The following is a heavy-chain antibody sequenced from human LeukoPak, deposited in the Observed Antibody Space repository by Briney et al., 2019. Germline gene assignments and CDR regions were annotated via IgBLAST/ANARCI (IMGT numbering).Heavy chain of an antibody. V-gene: IGHV4-34*08. J-gene: IGHJ5*02. D-gene: IGHD2-21*01. CDR3: AAHYLAAAAGNWFDP. CDR2: INHSGST. CDR1: GFTFNTYN. Sequence: GSLRLSCAGSGFTFNTYNMNWVRQPPGKGLEWIGEINHSGSTNYNPSLKSRVTISVDTSKNQSSLKLSSVTAADTAVYYCAAHYLAAAAGNWFDPWGQGTLVTVSS.